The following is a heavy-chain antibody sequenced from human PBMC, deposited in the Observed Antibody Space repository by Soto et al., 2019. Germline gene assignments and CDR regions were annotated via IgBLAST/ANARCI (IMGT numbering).Heavy chain of an antibody. Sequence: QVQLVESWGGVVQPGTSLRLSCAAAGSTVSNYGMDWVRQAPGKGLEWVAVVWYDGTTKFYPDSVKGRFTISRDNSNNTLYLQMNSLRVEDTAVYYCATVVNYYGSVFWGQGTLVTVSS. CDR3: ATVVNYYGSVF. CDR1: GSTVSNYG. V-gene: IGHV3-33*01. J-gene: IGHJ4*02. CDR2: VWYDGTTK. D-gene: IGHD3-10*01.